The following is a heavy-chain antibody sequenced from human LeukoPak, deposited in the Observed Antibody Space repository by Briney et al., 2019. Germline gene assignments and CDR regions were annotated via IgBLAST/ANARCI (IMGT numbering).Heavy chain of an antibody. Sequence: SETLSLTCTVSGGSISSSSYYWGWIRQPPGKGLEWIVSIYYSGSTYYNPSLKSRVTISVDTSKNQFSLKLSSVTAADTAVYYCVYRVYSSRWYDPPYWGQGTLVTVSS. D-gene: IGHD6-13*01. J-gene: IGHJ4*02. CDR2: IYYSGST. V-gene: IGHV4-39*01. CDR3: VYRVYSSRWYDPPY. CDR1: GGSISSSSYY.